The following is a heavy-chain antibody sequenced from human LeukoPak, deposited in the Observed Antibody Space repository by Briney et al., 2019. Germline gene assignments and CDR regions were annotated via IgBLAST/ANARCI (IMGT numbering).Heavy chain of an antibody. Sequence: GRSLRLSCAASGFTFSSYAMHWVRQAPGKGLEWVAVISYDGSNKYYADSVKGRFTISRDNSKNTLYLQMNSLRAEDTAVYYCARDQLERTPSYYFDYWGQGTLVTVSS. V-gene: IGHV3-30*04. CDR3: ARDQLERTPSYYFDY. CDR1: GFTFSSYA. CDR2: ISYDGSNK. D-gene: IGHD1-1*01. J-gene: IGHJ4*02.